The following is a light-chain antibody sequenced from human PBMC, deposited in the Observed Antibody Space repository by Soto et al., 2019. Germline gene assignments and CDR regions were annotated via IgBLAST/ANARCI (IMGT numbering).Light chain of an antibody. V-gene: IGLV1-44*01. CDR3: AAWDDSLRGRV. CDR2: SDN. CDR1: SSNIGSNP. Sequence: QSVLTQPPSASGTPGQRVNISCSGSSSNIGSNPVSWYQQLPGTAPKSLIYSDNQRPSGVPDRISGSRSGTSASLAISGLQSEDEAEYYCAAWDDSLRGRVFGGGTQLTVL. J-gene: IGLJ2*01.